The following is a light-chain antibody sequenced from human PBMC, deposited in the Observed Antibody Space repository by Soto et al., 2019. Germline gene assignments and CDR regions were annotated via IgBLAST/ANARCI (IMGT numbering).Light chain of an antibody. V-gene: IGKV1-39*01. Sequence: DIQMTQSPSSLSASVGDRVTITCRTSQSISNYLNWYQQKPGKAPKLLIYSASTLQSGVPSRFSGSGSGTDFTLAISGLQPEDLATYYCQQTYSALLTFGGGTKVAIK. CDR1: QSISNY. CDR3: QQTYSALLT. CDR2: SAS. J-gene: IGKJ4*01.